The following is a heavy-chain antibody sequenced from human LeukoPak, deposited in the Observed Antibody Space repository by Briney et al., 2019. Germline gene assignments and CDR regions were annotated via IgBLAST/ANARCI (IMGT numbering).Heavy chain of an antibody. J-gene: IGHJ5*02. CDR2: IRSKAYGGTT. Sequence: PGRSLRLSCTASGFTFGDYAMSWVRQAPGKGLEGVGFIRSKAYGGTTEYAASVKGRFTISRDDSKSIAYLQMNSLETEDTAVYYCTRAITMVRGVRWFDPWGQGTLVTVSS. D-gene: IGHD3-10*01. CDR1: GFTFGDYA. V-gene: IGHV3-49*04. CDR3: TRAITMVRGVRWFDP.